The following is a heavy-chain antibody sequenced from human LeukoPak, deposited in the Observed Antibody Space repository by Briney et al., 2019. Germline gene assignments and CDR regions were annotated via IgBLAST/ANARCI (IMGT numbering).Heavy chain of an antibody. J-gene: IGHJ4*02. CDR1: GGTFSSYA. Sequence: ASVKVSCKASGGTFSSYAISWVRQAPGQGLEWMGRIIPILGIANYAQKFQGRVTITADKSTSTAYMELSGLRSEDTAVYYCARDLTETINIVVVPAAIGYWGQGTLVTVSS. CDR2: IIPILGIA. V-gene: IGHV1-69*04. CDR3: ARDLTETINIVVVPAAIGY. D-gene: IGHD2-2*01.